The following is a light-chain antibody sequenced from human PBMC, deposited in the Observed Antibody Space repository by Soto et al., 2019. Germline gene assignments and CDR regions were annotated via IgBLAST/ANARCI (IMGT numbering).Light chain of an antibody. CDR3: QQYGNSPRT. CDR2: GAS. V-gene: IGKV3-20*01. CDR1: QSVSSSY. Sequence: EIVLTQSPGTLSLSPGERATLSCRASQSVSSSYLAWYQQKAGQAPRLVIYGASIRATGIPDRFRGSGSGTDFTLTISRLEPEDSAVYYWQQYGNSPRTFVQGTKVEIK. J-gene: IGKJ1*01.